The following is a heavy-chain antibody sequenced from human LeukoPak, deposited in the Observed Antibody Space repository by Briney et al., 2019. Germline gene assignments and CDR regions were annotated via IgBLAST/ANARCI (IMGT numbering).Heavy chain of an antibody. J-gene: IGHJ4*02. D-gene: IGHD5-18*01. CDR3: ARSRYGSFDY. CDR2: TKYRSKWYN. V-gene: IGHV6-1*01. Sequence: SQTLSLTCAISGDSVSSNSVVWHWIRQSPSRGLEWLGRTKYRSKWYNGYVISVKSRINIIPDTSKNQFSLQLNSVTPGDTAVYYCARSRYGSFDYWGQGALVTVSS. CDR1: GDSVSSNSVV.